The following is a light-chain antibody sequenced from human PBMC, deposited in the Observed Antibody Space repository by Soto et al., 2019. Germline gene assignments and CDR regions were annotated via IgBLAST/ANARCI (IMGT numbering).Light chain of an antibody. V-gene: IGKV3-15*01. CDR2: GAS. J-gene: IGKJ4*02. Sequence: VMTQSPATLSVSPGERATLSCWASETVATNLAWYQQKPGQAPRLLISGASTRAAGISDRFRGSGSGREFTLIISSLRSQDAAIYYCLQHFEWPPMTFGEGTKVEI. CDR3: LQHFEWPPMT. CDR1: ETVATN.